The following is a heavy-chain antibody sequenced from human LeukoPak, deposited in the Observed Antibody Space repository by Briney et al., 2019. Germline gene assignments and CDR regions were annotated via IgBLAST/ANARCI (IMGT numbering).Heavy chain of an antibody. Sequence: GGSLRLSCAASGFSFSDFYMSWIRQAPGMGLEWISYICTRSNPIYYADSEKGRFTISRDDAKNSLYLQMNSPRDEDTAVYFCAREARGSGRDFDYWGQGILVTVSS. CDR2: ICTRSNPI. V-gene: IGHV3-11*01. CDR1: GFSFSDFY. D-gene: IGHD1-26*01. CDR3: AREARGSGRDFDY. J-gene: IGHJ4*02.